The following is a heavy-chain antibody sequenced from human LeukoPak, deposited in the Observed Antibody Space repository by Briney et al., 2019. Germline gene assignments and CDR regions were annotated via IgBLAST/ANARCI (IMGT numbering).Heavy chain of an antibody. V-gene: IGHV1-46*01. CDR1: GYTFTSYY. CDR2: INPSGGST. Sequence: ASVKVSCKASGYTFTSYYMHWVRQAPGQGLEWMGIINPSGGSTSYAQKFQGRVTMTRDTSTSTVYMELSSLRSEDTAVYYCAKGNQLGYFDWLSEPFDYWGQGTLSPSPQ. CDR3: AKGNQLGYFDWLSEPFDY. D-gene: IGHD3-9*01. J-gene: IGHJ4*02.